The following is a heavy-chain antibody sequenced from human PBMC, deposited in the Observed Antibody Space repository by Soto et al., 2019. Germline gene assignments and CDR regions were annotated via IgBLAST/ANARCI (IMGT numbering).Heavy chain of an antibody. J-gene: IGHJ6*02. V-gene: IGHV1-69*01. Sequence: QVQLVQSGAEVKKPGSSVKVSCKASGGTFSSYAISWVRQAPGQGLEWMGGIIPIFGTANYAQKFHGRVTITADESTSTAYMELSSLTSEDTAVYYCSYGSGSVDYYYYGMDVWGQGTTVTVSS. CDR1: GGTFSSYA. CDR2: IIPIFGTA. CDR3: SYGSGSVDYYYYGMDV. D-gene: IGHD3-10*01.